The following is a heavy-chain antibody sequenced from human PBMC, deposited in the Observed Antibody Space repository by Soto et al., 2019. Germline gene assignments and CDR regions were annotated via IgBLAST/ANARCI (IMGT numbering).Heavy chain of an antibody. Sequence: GGSLRLSCAASGFTFSSYGMHWVRQAPGKGLEWVAVISYDGSNKYYADSVKGRFTISRDNSKNTLYLQMNSLRAEDTAVYYCAKDTFGAAAGFDPWGQGTLGTVSS. CDR2: ISYDGSNK. J-gene: IGHJ5*02. CDR3: AKDTFGAAAGFDP. D-gene: IGHD6-13*01. CDR1: GFTFSSYG. V-gene: IGHV3-30*18.